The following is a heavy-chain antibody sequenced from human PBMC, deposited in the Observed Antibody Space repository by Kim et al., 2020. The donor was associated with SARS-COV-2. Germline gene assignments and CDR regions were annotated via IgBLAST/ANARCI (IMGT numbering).Heavy chain of an antibody. CDR2: ISDSGDST. CDR1: GFTFSSYA. CDR3: ANARLAARDYYY. V-gene: IGHV3-23*01. J-gene: IGHJ4*02. D-gene: IGHD6-6*01. Sequence: GGSLRLSCAASGFTFSSYAMTWVRQAPGKGLEWVSTISDSGDSTDYAGSVKGRFTISRANFENTLYLLMNSLSAEDTAVYYCANARLAARDYYYWGQAT.